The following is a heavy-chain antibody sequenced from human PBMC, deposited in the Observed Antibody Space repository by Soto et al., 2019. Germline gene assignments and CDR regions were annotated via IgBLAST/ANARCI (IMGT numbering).Heavy chain of an antibody. V-gene: IGHV3-15*01. CDR3: TTDVLVLILGREY. J-gene: IGHJ4*02. D-gene: IGHD2-21*01. Sequence: EVQLVESGGGLVKPGESLRLSCSASGFTFNKAWMTWVRQAPGRGLEWVGSIKSPLDGGTTDYPSAVKCRFTISREDSKNTLYIQMNSLKTEDTAVYYGTTDVLVLILGREYWGQGTLVTVSP. CDR2: IKSPLDGGTT. CDR1: GFTFNKAW.